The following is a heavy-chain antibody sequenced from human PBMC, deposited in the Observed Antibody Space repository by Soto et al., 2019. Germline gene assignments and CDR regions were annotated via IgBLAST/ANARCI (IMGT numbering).Heavy chain of an antibody. CDR2: ISSSSSYI. J-gene: IGHJ3*02. V-gene: IGHV3-21*01. CDR1: GFTFSSYS. Sequence: EVQLVESGGGLVKPGGSLRLSCAASGFTFSSYSMNWVRQAPGKGLEWVSSISSSSSYIYYADSVKGRFTISRDNAKNSLYLQMISLRAVDTAVYYCARGYHYYDSSGYDKWDAFDIWGQGTMVTVSS. D-gene: IGHD3-22*01. CDR3: ARGYHYYDSSGYDKWDAFDI.